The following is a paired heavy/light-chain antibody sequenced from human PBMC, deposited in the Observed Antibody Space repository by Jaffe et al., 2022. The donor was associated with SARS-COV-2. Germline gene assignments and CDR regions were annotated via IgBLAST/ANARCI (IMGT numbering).Heavy chain of an antibody. CDR3: ARGEGKRGYSYSFYYYGMDV. J-gene: IGHJ6*02. V-gene: IGHV1-18*01. CDR1: GYSFTSYG. CDR2: ISAYNGNT. Sequence: QVQLVQSGAEVQKPGASVKVSCKASGYSFTSYGISWLRQAPGQGLEWMGGISAYNGNTNYAQKLQGRVTMTTDTSTSTAYMELRSLRSDDTAVYYCARGEGKRGYSYSFYYYGMDVWGQGTTVTVSS. D-gene: IGHD5-18*01.
Light chain of an antibody. CDR3: QQYNNWPPVT. J-gene: IGKJ5*01. V-gene: IGKV3-15*01. CDR1: QSVSTN. CDR2: GAS. Sequence: EIVMTQSPATLSVSPGERATLSCRASQSVSTNLAWYQQKPGQAPRLLIYGASTRATGIPARFSGSGSGTEFTLTISSLQSEDFALYYCQQYNNWPPVTFGQGTRLEIK.